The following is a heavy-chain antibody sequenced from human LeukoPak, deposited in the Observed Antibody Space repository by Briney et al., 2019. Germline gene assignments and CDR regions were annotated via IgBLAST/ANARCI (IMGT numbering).Heavy chain of an antibody. CDR3: ARGPSGDYVWGSYRNRYYFDY. CDR1: GGSFSGYY. D-gene: IGHD3-16*02. V-gene: IGHV4-34*01. J-gene: IGHJ4*02. Sequence: SETLSLTCAVYGGSFSGYYWSWIRQPPGKGLEWIGEINHSGSTNYNPSLKSRVTISVDTSRNQFSLKLSSVIAADTAVYYCARGPSGDYVWGSYRNRYYFDYWGQGTLVTVSS. CDR2: INHSGST.